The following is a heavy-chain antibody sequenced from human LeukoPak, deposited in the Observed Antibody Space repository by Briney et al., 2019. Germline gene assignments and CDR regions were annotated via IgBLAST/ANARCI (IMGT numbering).Heavy chain of an antibody. D-gene: IGHD6-6*01. CDR2: INHSGST. Sequence: SETLSLTCAVYGGSFSGYYWSWIRQPPGKGLEWIGEINHSGSTNYNPSLKSRVTISVDTSKNQFSLKLSSVTAADTAVYYCARAQYSSSSAFDIWGQGTMVTVSS. J-gene: IGHJ3*02. CDR1: GGSFSGYY. CDR3: ARAQYSSSSAFDI. V-gene: IGHV4-34*01.